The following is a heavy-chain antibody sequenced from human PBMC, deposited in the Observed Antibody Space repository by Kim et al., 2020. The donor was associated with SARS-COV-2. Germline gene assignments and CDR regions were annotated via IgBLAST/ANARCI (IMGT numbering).Heavy chain of an antibody. CDR3: ARCAYYDSSGSQSFDY. Sequence: SETLSLTCTVSGGSISSGGYYWSWIRQHPGKGLEWIGYIYYSGSTYYNPSLKSRVTISVDTSKNQFSLKLSSVTAADTAVYYCARCAYYDSSGSQSFDYWGQGTLVTVSS. CDR2: IYYSGST. V-gene: IGHV4-31*03. D-gene: IGHD3-22*01. CDR1: GGSISSGGYY. J-gene: IGHJ4*02.